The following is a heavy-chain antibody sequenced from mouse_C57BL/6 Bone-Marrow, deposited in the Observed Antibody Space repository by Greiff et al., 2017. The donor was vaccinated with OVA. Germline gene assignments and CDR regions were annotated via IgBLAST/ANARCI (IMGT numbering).Heavy chain of an antibody. CDR2: IYPRSGNT. Sequence: QVQLQQSGAELARPGASVKLSCKASGYTFTSYGISWVKQRPGQGLEWIGEIYPRSGNTYYNEKFKGKATLTADKSSSTAYMALRSLTSEDSAVYFCARKGYYYGSSYRDAMDYWGQGTSVTVSS. CDR1: GYTFTSYG. V-gene: IGHV1-81*01. D-gene: IGHD1-1*01. J-gene: IGHJ4*01. CDR3: ARKGYYYGSSYRDAMDY.